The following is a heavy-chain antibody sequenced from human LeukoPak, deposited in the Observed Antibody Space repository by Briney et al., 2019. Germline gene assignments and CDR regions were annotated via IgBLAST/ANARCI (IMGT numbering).Heavy chain of an antibody. D-gene: IGHD3-22*01. J-gene: IGHJ3*01. CDR3: AKVLRITMIDDAFDV. V-gene: IGHV3-30*18. CDR1: GFTFSSYG. CDR2: ISDDGSNK. Sequence: PGGSLRLSCAASGFTFSSYGMNWVRQAPGKGLEWVAVISDDGSNKYYADSVKGRFTISRDNSKNTLHMQMNSLRAEDTAVYYCAKVLRITMIDDAFDVWGRGTMVTVSS.